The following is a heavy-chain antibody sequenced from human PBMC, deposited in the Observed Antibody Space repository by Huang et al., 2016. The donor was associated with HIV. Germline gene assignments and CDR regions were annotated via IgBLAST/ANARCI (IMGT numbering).Heavy chain of an antibody. J-gene: IGHJ3*02. CDR2: ISSSSINI. Sequence: EVQLVESGGGLVKPGGSLRISCAASGFTFSSYRMNWVRQAPGNGLEWVSSISSSSINIYYADSVKGRFTISRDNAKNSLYLQMNSLRAEDTAVYYCARVGGVAAGTFGTFDIWGQGTMVTVSS. CDR1: GFTFSSYR. CDR3: ARVGGVAAGTFGTFDI. D-gene: IGHD6-19*01. V-gene: IGHV3-21*01.